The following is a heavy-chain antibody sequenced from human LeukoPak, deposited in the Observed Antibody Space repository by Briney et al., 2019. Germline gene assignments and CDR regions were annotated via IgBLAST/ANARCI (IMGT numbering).Heavy chain of an antibody. CDR3: ARGLSSGWSLDAFDI. D-gene: IGHD6-19*01. CDR2: ISAYNGNT. V-gene: IGHV1-18*01. CDR1: GYTFTSYG. J-gene: IGHJ3*02. Sequence: ASVKVSCKASGYTFTSYGISWVRQAPGQGLEWMGWISAYNGNTNYAQKLQGGVTMTTDTSTSTAYMELRSLRSDDTAVYYCARGLSSGWSLDAFDIWGQGTMVTVSS.